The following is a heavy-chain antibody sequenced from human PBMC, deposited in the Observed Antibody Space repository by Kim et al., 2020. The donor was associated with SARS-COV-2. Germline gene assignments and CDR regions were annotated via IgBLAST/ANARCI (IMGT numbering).Heavy chain of an antibody. CDR3: ARGGYYDGGY. Sequence: ASVKVSCKASGYTFTDFHMPWVRQAPGQGLEWMAIIYASGGNTEYAQKFQGRVTVTRDTTTSTVYMELSSLRSDATAVYYCARGGYYDGGYWGQGTLVTVSS. D-gene: IGHD3-22*01. V-gene: IGHV1-46*01. J-gene: IGHJ4*02. CDR1: GYTFTDFH. CDR2: IYASGGNT.